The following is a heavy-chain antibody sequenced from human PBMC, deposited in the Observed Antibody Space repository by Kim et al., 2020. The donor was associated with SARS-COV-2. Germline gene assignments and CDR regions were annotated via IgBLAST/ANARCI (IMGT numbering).Heavy chain of an antibody. D-gene: IGHD1-20*01. V-gene: IGHV4-31*03. CDR1: GGSISNGGYY. Sequence: SETLSLTCTVSGGSISNGGYYWSWIRQHPGKGLEWIGYIYYSGSTYYNPSLKSRVTISVDTSKNQFSLKLSSVTAADTAVYYCARRYNWNDPAWFDYWGQGTLVTVSS. CDR2: IYYSGST. J-gene: IGHJ4*02. CDR3: ARRYNWNDPAWFDY.